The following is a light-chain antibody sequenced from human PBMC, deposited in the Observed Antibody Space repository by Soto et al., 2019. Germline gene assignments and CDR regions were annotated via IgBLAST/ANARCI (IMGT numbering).Light chain of an antibody. CDR2: EGS. J-gene: IGLJ3*02. V-gene: IGLV2-23*03. Sequence: QSALTQPASVSGSPGQSITISCTGTSSDVGSYNLVSWYQQYPGKAPKVMIYEGSQRPSGVSDRFSGSKSGNTASLTISGLQAEDEADYYCCSYAGGGTFVFGGGTQLTVL. CDR1: SSDVGSYNL. CDR3: CSYAGGGTFV.